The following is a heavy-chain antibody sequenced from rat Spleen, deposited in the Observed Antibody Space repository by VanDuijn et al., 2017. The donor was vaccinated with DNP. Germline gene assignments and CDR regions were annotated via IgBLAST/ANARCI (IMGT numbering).Heavy chain of an antibody. CDR2: INTGSGAT. V-gene: IGHV1-43*01. Sequence: QVQLQQSGAELAKPGSSVKISCKASGYTFTTYYISWIKQTTGQDREYIGYINTGSGATNYNEKFKGKATLTADKSSSTAFMHPSSLTPDDSAVYYCARRRLPYWYFDFWGPGTMVTVSS. D-gene: IGHD1-4*01. CDR1: GYTFTTYY. CDR3: ARRRLPYWYFDF. J-gene: IGHJ1*01.